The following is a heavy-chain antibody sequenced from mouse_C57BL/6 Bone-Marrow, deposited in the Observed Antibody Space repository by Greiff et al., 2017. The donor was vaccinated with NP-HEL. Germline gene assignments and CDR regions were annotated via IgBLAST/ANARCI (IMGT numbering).Heavy chain of an antibody. J-gene: IGHJ2*01. Sequence: VQLQQPGAELVKPGASVKLSCKASGYTFTSYWMHWVKQRPGQGLEWIGMIHPNSGSTNYNEKFKSKATLTVDKSSSTAYMQLSSLTSEDSAVYYCARRRQLRLPLYFDYWGQGTTLTVSS. V-gene: IGHV1-64*01. CDR3: ARRRQLRLPLYFDY. D-gene: IGHD3-2*02. CDR1: GYTFTSYW. CDR2: IHPNSGST.